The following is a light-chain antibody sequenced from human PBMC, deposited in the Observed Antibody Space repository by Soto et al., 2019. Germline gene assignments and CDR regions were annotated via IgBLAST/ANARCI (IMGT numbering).Light chain of an antibody. J-gene: IGLJ1*01. V-gene: IGLV2-14*01. CDR1: SSDVGGYNH. CDR3: SSYASSSSYV. CDR2: EAT. Sequence: QSVLTQPASVSGYPGQSITISCTGTSSDVGGYNHVSWYQIHPGKAPKLIIYEATSRPSGVSYRFSGSKSGNSASLTISGLQAEDEADYYCSSYASSSSYVFGGGTKATVL.